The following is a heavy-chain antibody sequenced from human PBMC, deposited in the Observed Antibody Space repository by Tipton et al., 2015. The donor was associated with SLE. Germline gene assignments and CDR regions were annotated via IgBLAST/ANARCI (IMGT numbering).Heavy chain of an antibody. J-gene: IGHJ4*02. CDR2: IRYDETKE. CDR3: ARALWGGDYDGGPVSVY. CDR1: GFTFSNYG. D-gene: IGHD4-17*01. Sequence: SLRLSCVASGFTFSNYGMHWVRQAPGKGLEWVAFIRYDETKEYYADSVDGRFIISRDTSKNTLYLQMNTLRPEDTGFYYCARALWGGDYDGGPVSVYWGQGTLVSVSS. V-gene: IGHV3-30*02.